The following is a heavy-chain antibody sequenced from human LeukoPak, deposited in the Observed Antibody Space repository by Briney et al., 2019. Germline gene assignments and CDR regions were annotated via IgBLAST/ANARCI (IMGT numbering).Heavy chain of an antibody. CDR2: INHSGST. J-gene: IGHJ4*02. D-gene: IGHD3-3*01. Sequence: SETLSLTCAVYGGSFSGYYWSWIRQPPGKGLEWIGEINHSGSTNYNPSLKSRVTISVDTSKNQFSLKLSSVTAADTAVYYCAKDLGAEVGVDYWGQGTLVTVSS. CDR3: AKDLGAEVGVDY. CDR1: GGSFSGYY. V-gene: IGHV4-34*01.